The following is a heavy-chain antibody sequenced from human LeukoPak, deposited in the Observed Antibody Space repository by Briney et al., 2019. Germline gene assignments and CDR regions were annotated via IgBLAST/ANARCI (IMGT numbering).Heavy chain of an antibody. J-gene: IGHJ4*02. CDR1: GGSISSGGYY. CDR3: ARGPFWRYSGYAFFE. V-gene: IGHV4-31*03. CDR2: TYYTGNT. D-gene: IGHD5-12*01. Sequence: SETLSLTCTVSGGSISSGGYYWSWIRQHPGKGLEWIGYTYYTGNTFYNPSLKSRVTISVDTSKNQFSLKLSSVTAADTAVYYCARGPFWRYSGYAFFEWGQGTLVTVFS.